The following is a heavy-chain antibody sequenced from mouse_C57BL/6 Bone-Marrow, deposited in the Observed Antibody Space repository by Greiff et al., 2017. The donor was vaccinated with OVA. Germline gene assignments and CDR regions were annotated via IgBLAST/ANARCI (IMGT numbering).Heavy chain of an antibody. CDR2: IDPSDSYT. J-gene: IGHJ2*01. CDR3: ARRRDYDFDY. V-gene: IGHV1-69*01. CDR1: GYTFTSYW. Sequence: QVQLQQPGAELVMPGASVKLSCKASGYTFTSYWMHWVKQRPGQGLEWIGEIDPSDSYTNYNQKFKGKSTLTVDKSSSTAYMQLSSLTSEDFAVYYCARRRDYDFDYWGQGTTLTVSS. D-gene: IGHD2-4*01.